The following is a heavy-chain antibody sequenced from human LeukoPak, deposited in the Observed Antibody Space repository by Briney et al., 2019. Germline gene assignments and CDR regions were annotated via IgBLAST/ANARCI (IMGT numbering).Heavy chain of an antibody. V-gene: IGHV4-59*01. CDR2: IYYSGST. Sequence: SETLSLPCTVSIGSISRYYGRGLRQPPGKGLEWIGYIYYSGSTNYNPSLKSRVTISVDTSKNQFSLKLSSVTAADTAVYYCARDGLRFLEWSYGMDVWGQGTTVTVSS. CDR1: IGSISRYY. J-gene: IGHJ6*02. D-gene: IGHD3-3*01. CDR3: ARDGLRFLEWSYGMDV.